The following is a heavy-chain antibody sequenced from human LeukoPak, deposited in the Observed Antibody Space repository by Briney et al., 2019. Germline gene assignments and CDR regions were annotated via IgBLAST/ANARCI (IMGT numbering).Heavy chain of an antibody. CDR1: GYSISSGYY. V-gene: IGHV4-38-2*02. CDR2: IYHSGST. Sequence: PSETLSLTCTVSGYSISSGYYWGWIRQPPGKGLEWIGSIYHSGSTYYNPSLKSRATISVDTSKNQFSLKLSSVTAADTAVYYCARVLRYYYYMDVWGKGTTVTVSS. CDR3: ARVLRYYYYMDV. J-gene: IGHJ6*03.